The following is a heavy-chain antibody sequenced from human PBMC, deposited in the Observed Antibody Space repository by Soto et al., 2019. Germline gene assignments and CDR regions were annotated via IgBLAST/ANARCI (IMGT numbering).Heavy chain of an antibody. CDR1: GGSISSGGYY. D-gene: IGHD3-22*01. CDR3: ARDKGMNYYDSSGYPYYYYYGMDV. V-gene: IGHV4-31*03. Sequence: SETLSLTCTVSGGSISSGGYYWSWLRQHPGKGLEWIGYIYYSGSTYYNPSLKSRVTISVDTSKNQFSLKLSSVTAADTAVYYCARDKGMNYYDSSGYPYYYYYGMDVWGQGTTVTVSS. CDR2: IYYSGST. J-gene: IGHJ6*02.